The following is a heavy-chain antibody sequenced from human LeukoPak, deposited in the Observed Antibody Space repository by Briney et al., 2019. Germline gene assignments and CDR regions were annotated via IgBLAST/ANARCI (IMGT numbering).Heavy chain of an antibody. D-gene: IGHD3-10*01. V-gene: IGHV3-23*01. Sequence: TWGSLRLSCAASGFTFSSYAMSWVRQAPKKGLEWVSVISASGGSTNYADSVKGRVTISRDNSKNTLYLQMNSLRAEDTAVYYCAKNYGSGSSVKYYYYMDVWGKGTTVTVSS. CDR2: ISASGGST. CDR1: GFTFSSYA. CDR3: AKNYGSGSSVKYYYYMDV. J-gene: IGHJ6*03.